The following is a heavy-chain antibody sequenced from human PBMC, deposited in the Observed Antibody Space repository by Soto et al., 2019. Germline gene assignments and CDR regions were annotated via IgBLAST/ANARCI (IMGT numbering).Heavy chain of an antibody. CDR3: TPRSLFGLVDY. J-gene: IGHJ4*02. CDR2: IRSKAYGGTT. D-gene: IGHD3-10*01. CDR1: GFTFGDYA. V-gene: IGHV3-49*04. Sequence: GGSLRLSCTASGFTFGDYAMSWVRQAPGKGLEWVGFIRSKAYGGTTEYAASVKGRFTISRDDSKSIAYLQMNSLKTEDTAVYYCTPRSLFGLVDYWGQGTLVTVSS.